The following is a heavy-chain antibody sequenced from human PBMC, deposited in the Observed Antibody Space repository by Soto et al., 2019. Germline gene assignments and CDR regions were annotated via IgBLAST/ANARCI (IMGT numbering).Heavy chain of an antibody. D-gene: IGHD2-2*02. CDR2: IWYDGSNK. CDR3: ARDAPADIVVVPAAIRGWFDP. J-gene: IGHJ5*02. CDR1: GFTFSSYG. V-gene: IGHV3-33*01. Sequence: PGGSLRLCCAASGFTFSSYGMHWVRQAPGKGLEWVAVIWYDGSNKYYADSVKGRFTTSRDNSKNTLYLQMNSLRAEDTAVYYCARDAPADIVVVPAAIRGWFDPWGQGTLVTVSS.